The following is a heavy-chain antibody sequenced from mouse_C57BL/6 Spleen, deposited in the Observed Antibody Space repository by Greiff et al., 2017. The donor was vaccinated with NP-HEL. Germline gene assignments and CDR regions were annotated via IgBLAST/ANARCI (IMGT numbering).Heavy chain of an antibody. CDR2: IYPGSGNT. V-gene: IGHV1-66*01. CDR1: GYSFTSYY. J-gene: IGHJ2*01. Sequence: QVQLQQSGPELVKPGASVKISCKASGYSFTSYYIHWVKQRPGQGLEWIGWIYPGSGNTKYNEKFKGKATLTADTSSSTAYMQLSSLTSEDSAVYYCAREGMGNSFDYWGQGTTLTVSS. D-gene: IGHD2-3*01. CDR3: AREGMGNSFDY.